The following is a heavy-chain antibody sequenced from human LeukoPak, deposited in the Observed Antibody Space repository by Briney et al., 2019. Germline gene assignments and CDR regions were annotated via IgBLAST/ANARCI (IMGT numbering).Heavy chain of an antibody. J-gene: IGHJ4*02. CDR3: ARGGDRSFDY. Sequence: PSETLSLTCTVSGGSINSRYWSWIRQPPGKGLEWIGYVSYSERSYYSPSLKSRLTMSLDTSKNQFSLSLRSVTAADTAVYYCARGGDRSFDYWGQGTLVTVSS. CDR2: VSYSERS. D-gene: IGHD3-10*01. CDR1: GGSINSRY. V-gene: IGHV4-59*11.